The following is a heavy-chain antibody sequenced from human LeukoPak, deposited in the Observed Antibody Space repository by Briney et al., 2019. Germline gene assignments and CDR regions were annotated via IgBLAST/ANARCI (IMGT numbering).Heavy chain of an antibody. CDR1: GFSFSTYS. J-gene: IGHJ4*02. CDR2: IDSSGNSI. D-gene: IGHD6-19*01. Sequence: PGGSLRLSCVASGFSFSTYSMDWVRQAPGKGLEWVSAIDSSGNSIYYADSVKGRFTISRDNAKNSLYLQMNSLRAEDTAVYYCARHVVSDTYSSGWYVYWGQGTLVTVSS. V-gene: IGHV3-21*01. CDR3: ARHVVSDTYSSGWYVY.